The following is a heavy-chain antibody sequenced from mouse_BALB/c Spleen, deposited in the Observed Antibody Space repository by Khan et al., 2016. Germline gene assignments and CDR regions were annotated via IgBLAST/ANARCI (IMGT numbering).Heavy chain of an antibody. CDR2: INTETGEP. CDR1: GYTFTDYS. Sequence: QIQLVQSGPELKKPGETVKISCKASGYTFTDYSMHWVKQAPGKGLKWMGWINTETGEPTYADDFTGRFAFSLETSASTAYLQINNLTNEDTATYGYARSSGNYVGCAYWGQGTLVTVSA. D-gene: IGHD2-1*01. V-gene: IGHV9-2-1*01. CDR3: ARSSGNYVGCAY. J-gene: IGHJ3*01.